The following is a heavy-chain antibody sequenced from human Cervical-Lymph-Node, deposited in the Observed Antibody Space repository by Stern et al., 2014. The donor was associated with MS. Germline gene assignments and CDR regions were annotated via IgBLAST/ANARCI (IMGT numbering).Heavy chain of an antibody. CDR3: ARIWAHGMDV. CDR1: GYTFSVYH. D-gene: IGHD3-16*01. J-gene: IGHJ6*02. CDR2: INPSAGST. V-gene: IGHV1-46*01. Sequence: VQLVQSGAEVKEPGASVTVSCKASGYTFSVYHMHWVRQAPGKGLEWMGVINPSAGSTTYAQNFQGRVTMTRDTSTSTVYMELSSLRSEDTSVYYCARIWAHGMDVWGQGTTVTVSS.